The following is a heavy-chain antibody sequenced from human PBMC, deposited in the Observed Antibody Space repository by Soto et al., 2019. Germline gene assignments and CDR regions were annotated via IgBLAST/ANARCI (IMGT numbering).Heavy chain of an antibody. CDR1: GYTFTSHD. CDR3: ARWDYGDYARFDY. J-gene: IGHJ4*02. V-gene: IGHV1-8*01. Sequence: QVQLVQSGAEVKKPGASVKVSCKASGYTFTSHDINWVRQATGQGLEWMGRMNPNSGNTGYAQKFRGRVTMTRNTSISTAYMELSSLRSEDTAVYYCARWDYGDYARFDYWGQGTLVTVSS. D-gene: IGHD4-17*01. CDR2: MNPNSGNT.